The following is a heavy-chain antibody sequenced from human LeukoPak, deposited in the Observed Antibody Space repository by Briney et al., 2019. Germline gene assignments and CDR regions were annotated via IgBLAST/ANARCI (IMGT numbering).Heavy chain of an antibody. CDR3: ARSHAECSGGSCYPFYVVNYFDY. J-gene: IGHJ4*02. Sequence: PSETLSLTCTVSGGSISSSSYYWGWIRQPPGKGLEWIGSIYYSGSTYYNPSLKSRVTISVDTSKNQFSLKLSSVTAADTAVYYCARSHAECSGGSCYPFYVVNYFDYWGQGTLVTVSS. D-gene: IGHD2-15*01. CDR2: IYYSGST. V-gene: IGHV4-39*01. CDR1: GGSISSSSYY.